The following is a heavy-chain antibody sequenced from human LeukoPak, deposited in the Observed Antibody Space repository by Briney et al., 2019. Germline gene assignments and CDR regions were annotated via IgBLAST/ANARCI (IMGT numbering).Heavy chain of an antibody. J-gene: IGHJ4*02. D-gene: IGHD6-13*01. CDR2: INPSGGST. V-gene: IGHV1-46*01. Sequence: GASVKVSCKTSGYTFADYYIHWVRQAPGQGLEGMGIINPSGGSTSYAQKFQGRVTMTRDTSTSTGYMELSSLRSEGTAVYYCAREATSRLVPASAGKDFDYWGQGTLVTVSS. CDR1: GYTFADYY. CDR3: AREATSRLVPASAGKDFDY.